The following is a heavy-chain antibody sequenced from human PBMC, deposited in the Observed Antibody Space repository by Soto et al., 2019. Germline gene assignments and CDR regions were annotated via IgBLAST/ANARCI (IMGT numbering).Heavy chain of an antibody. D-gene: IGHD2-15*01. CDR2: ILNDGSNR. V-gene: IGHV3-33*01. Sequence: QVQLVESGGGVVQPGRSLRLSCAASGFTFSNYGMHWVRQAPGKGREWVAVILNDGSNRYHGDSVKDRFPISRDNLKYMLYFQTNSLRSEDTTGYYCASDDEYSENGIEVRGQGTAVTVTP. J-gene: IGHJ6*01. CDR3: ASDDEYSENGIEV. CDR1: GFTFSNYG.